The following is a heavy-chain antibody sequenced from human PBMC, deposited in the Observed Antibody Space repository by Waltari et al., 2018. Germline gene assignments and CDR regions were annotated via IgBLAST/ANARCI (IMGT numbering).Heavy chain of an antibody. CDR2: ISSSSSYI. Sequence: EVQLVESGGGLVKPGGSLRLSCAASGFTFSSYSMNWVRQAPGKGLEWVSSISSSSSYIYYADSVKGRFTISRDNAKNSLYLQMNSLRAEDTAVYYCASVEGYSGYYYMDVWGKGTTVTVSS. V-gene: IGHV3-21*01. CDR1: GFTFSSYS. D-gene: IGHD5-12*01. CDR3: ASVEGYSGYYYMDV. J-gene: IGHJ6*03.